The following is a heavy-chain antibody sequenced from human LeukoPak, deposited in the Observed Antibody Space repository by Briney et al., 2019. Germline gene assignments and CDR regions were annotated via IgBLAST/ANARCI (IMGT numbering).Heavy chain of an antibody. Sequence: ATVTVSCTASGYTFTKNDINWVRQATGQGPEWMGWMNPKSGNTGYAQKFQGRVTMTRNTSITTAYMELSSLRSEDTAVYYCARDRRQWLDSTQYFQHWGQGTLVTVSS. J-gene: IGHJ1*01. CDR2: MNPKSGNT. D-gene: IGHD6-19*01. CDR3: ARDRRQWLDSTQYFQH. CDR1: GYTFTKND. V-gene: IGHV1-8*01.